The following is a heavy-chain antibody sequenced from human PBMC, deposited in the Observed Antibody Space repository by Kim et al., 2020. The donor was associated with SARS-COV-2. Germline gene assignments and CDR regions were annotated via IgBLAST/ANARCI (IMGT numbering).Heavy chain of an antibody. CDR2: IIPIFGTA. D-gene: IGHD3-22*01. Sequence: SVKVSCKASGGTFSSYAISWVRQAPGQGLEWMGGIIPIFGTANYAQKFQGRVTITADESTSTAYMELSSLRSEDTAVYYCASHPHITMIVIGDYFDYWGQGTLVTVSS. V-gene: IGHV1-69*13. J-gene: IGHJ4*02. CDR3: ASHPHITMIVIGDYFDY. CDR1: GGTFSSYA.